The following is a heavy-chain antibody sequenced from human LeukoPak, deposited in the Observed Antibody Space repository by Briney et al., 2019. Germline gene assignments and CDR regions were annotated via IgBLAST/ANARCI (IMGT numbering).Heavy chain of an antibody. D-gene: IGHD3-10*01. V-gene: IGHV4-59*01. CDR1: GDSISTYY. J-gene: IGHJ5*02. CDR3: ARRVEMSSASATSNTWLDP. Sequence: SETLSLTCTVSGDSISTYYWNWIRQRPGKGLEWIGHAHFSGDTNYNPSLKSRVTISLDSAKNQFSLRPISVTAADTAVYYCARRVEMSSASATSNTWLDPWGQGTLVSVSP. CDR2: AHFSGDT.